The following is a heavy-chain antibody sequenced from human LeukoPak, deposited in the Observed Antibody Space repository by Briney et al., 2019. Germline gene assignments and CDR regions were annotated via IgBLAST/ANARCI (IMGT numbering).Heavy chain of an antibody. D-gene: IGHD1-26*01. CDR3: AKTRYSEKNFDY. V-gene: IGHV3-23*01. J-gene: IGHJ4*02. Sequence: GGSLRLSCAASGFTFSSYAINWVRQAPGKGLEWVSAISGSGGSTYYADSVKGRFTISRDSSKNTLYLQMNSLRAEDTAVYYCAKTRYSEKNFDYWGQGTLVTVSS. CDR1: GFTFSSYA. CDR2: ISGSGGST.